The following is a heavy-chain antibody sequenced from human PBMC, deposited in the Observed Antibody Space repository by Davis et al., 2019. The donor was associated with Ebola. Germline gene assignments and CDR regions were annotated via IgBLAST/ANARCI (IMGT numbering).Heavy chain of an antibody. J-gene: IGHJ2*01. D-gene: IGHD3-22*01. Sequence: GESLKISCAASGFTFSSYAMHWVRQAPGKGLEWVAVISYDGSNKYYADSVKGRFTISRDNSKNTLYLQMNSLRAEDTAVYYCARDGYYYDSSGSGYFDLWGRGTLVTVSS. CDR1: GFTFSSYA. CDR2: ISYDGSNK. V-gene: IGHV3-30-3*01. CDR3: ARDGYYYDSSGSGYFDL.